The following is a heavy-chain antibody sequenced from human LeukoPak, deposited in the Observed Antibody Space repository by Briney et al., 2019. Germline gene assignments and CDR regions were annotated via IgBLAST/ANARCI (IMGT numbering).Heavy chain of an antibody. V-gene: IGHV1-8*01. D-gene: IGHD3-16*01. Sequence: ASVTVSSKASVYTFTSHDISWVRQATGQGPEWMGWMNPNTGNAGYGPKFQGRVTMTRNTSVSTAYMELRSLRSDDTAVYYCARGGGITIAYWGQGTLVTVSS. J-gene: IGHJ4*02. CDR1: VYTFTSHD. CDR3: ARGGGITIAY. CDR2: MNPNTGNA.